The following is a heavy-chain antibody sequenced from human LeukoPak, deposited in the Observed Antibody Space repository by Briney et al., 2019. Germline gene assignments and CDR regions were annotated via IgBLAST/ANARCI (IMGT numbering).Heavy chain of an antibody. CDR2: IKSKTDGGAT. CDR3: TTEAYYYDSGAIKYFDY. J-gene: IGHJ4*02. Sequence: GGSLRLSCAASGFTFSNAWMSGVRQAPGKGLEWVGRIKSKTDGGATHYAAPVKGRFTISRDDSKNTLYLQMNSLKTEDTAVYYCTTEAYYYDSGAIKYFDYWGQGTLVTVSS. CDR1: GFTFSNAW. D-gene: IGHD3-22*01. V-gene: IGHV3-15*01.